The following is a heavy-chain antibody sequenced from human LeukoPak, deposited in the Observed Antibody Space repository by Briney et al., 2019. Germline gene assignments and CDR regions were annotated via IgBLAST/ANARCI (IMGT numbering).Heavy chain of an antibody. D-gene: IGHD1-26*01. Sequence: NTGGSLRLSCAASGFTFSSYSMNWVRQPPGKGLEWIGNIYYSGSTYYNPSLKSRVTISVDTSKNRFSLKLSSVTAADTAVYYCARVLQKWELHPFDYWGQGTLVTVSS. CDR1: GFTFSSYS. CDR3: ARVLQKWELHPFDY. J-gene: IGHJ4*02. CDR2: IYYSGST. V-gene: IGHV4-59*12.